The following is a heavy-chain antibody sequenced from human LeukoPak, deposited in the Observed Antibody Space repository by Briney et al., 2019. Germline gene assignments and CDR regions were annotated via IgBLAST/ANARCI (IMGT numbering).Heavy chain of an antibody. J-gene: IGHJ4*02. CDR3: ARDDSGGDRYSDY. Sequence: GGSLRLSCAASGFTFDDYGMSWVRQAQGKGLEWVSYISSSSSTIYYADSVKGRFTVSRDNAKNSLYLQMNSLRAEDTAVYYCARDDSGGDRYSDYWGQGTLVTVSS. CDR2: ISSSSSTI. V-gene: IGHV3-48*01. D-gene: IGHD2-21*01. CDR1: GFTFDDYG.